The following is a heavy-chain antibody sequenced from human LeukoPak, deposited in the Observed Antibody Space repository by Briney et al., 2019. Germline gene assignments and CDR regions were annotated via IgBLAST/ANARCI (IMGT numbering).Heavy chain of an antibody. Sequence: PSETLSLTCSVSGGSISSYYWSWIRQPPGKGLEWIGYIYYSGSTNYNPSLKSRVTISLATSKSQSSLKLTSVTAADTVVYYCARAPIPYDRSRTDYRFDPWGQGTLVTVAS. V-gene: IGHV4-59*01. CDR2: IYYSGST. CDR3: ARAPIPYDRSRTDYRFDP. CDR1: GGSISSYY. D-gene: IGHD3-16*01. J-gene: IGHJ5*02.